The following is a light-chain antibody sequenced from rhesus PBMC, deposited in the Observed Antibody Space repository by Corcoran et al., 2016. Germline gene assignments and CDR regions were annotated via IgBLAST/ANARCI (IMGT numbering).Light chain of an antibody. V-gene: IGKV1-22*01. Sequence: DIQMTQSPSSLSASVGDTVTITCRASQSITSWLAWYQQKPGKAPKLLIYKAVTLESGVPSRFSGSGSGTDSTLTISSLQSEDFATYYCQQYSSSPWTFGQGTKVEIK. CDR1: QSITSW. CDR3: QQYSSSPWT. CDR2: KAV. J-gene: IGKJ1*01.